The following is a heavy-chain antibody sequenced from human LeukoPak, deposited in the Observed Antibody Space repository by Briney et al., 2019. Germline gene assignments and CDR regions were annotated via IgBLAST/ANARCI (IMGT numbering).Heavy chain of an antibody. J-gene: IGHJ4*02. V-gene: IGHV3-49*04. D-gene: IGHD6-13*01. CDR3: TGEAPYSSSFDY. CDR2: IRSKAYGGTT. CDR1: GFTFGDYA. Sequence: GGSLRLSCTASGFTFGDYAMSWVRQAPGKGLEWVGFIRSKAYGGTTEYAASVKSRFTISRDDSKSIAYLQMNGLKTEDTAVYYCTGEAPYSSSFDYWGQGTLVTVSS.